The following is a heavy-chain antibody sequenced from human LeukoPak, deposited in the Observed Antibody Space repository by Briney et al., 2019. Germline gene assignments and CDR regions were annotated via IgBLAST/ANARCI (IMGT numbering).Heavy chain of an antibody. J-gene: IGHJ6*02. V-gene: IGHV5-51*01. CDR1: GYTFPSYW. CDR3: ARQEYSGYINYYRMDV. CDR2: IYPGDSDT. D-gene: IGHD5-12*01. Sequence: GGSLKISCKGSGYTFPSYWIGWVRQMPGKGLEWMGVIYPGDSDTRYSPSFQGQVTISADKSINTAYLQWSSLKASDTAIYYCARQEYSGYINYYRMDVWGQGTTVTVSS.